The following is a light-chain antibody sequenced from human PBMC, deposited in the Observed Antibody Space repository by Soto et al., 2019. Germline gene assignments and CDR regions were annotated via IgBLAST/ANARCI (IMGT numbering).Light chain of an antibody. CDR1: SSNIGAGYD. CDR3: QSYDSSLSGWV. Sequence: QSVLTQPPSVSGAPGQRVTISCTESSSNIGAGYDVHWYQQLPGTAPKLLIYGNSNRPSGVPDRFSGSKSGTSASLAITGLQAEDEADYYCQSYDSSLSGWVFGGGTKVTV. CDR2: GNS. J-gene: IGLJ2*01. V-gene: IGLV1-40*01.